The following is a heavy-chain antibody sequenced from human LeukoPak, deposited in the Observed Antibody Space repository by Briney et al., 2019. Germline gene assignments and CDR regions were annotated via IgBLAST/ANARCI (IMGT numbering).Heavy chain of an antibody. J-gene: IGHJ4*02. Sequence: ASVKVPCKASGGTFSSYAISWVRQAPGQGLEWMGGIIPIFGTANYAQKFQGRVTITTDESTSTAYMELSSLRSEDTAVYYCASRQTRPQYYYDSSGYLGDWGQGTLVTVSS. D-gene: IGHD3-22*01. CDR1: GGTFSSYA. CDR3: ASRQTRPQYYYDSSGYLGD. CDR2: IIPIFGTA. V-gene: IGHV1-69*05.